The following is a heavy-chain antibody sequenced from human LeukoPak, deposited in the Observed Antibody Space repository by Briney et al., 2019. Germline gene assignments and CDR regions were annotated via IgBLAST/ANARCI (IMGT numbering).Heavy chain of an antibody. CDR3: ARVSRWFLAVAGYADF. CDR1: GGSFSGYS. V-gene: IGHV4-34*01. D-gene: IGHD6-19*01. J-gene: IGHJ4*02. Sequence: SDTLSLTCALSGGSFSGYSWSWIRQTPGQGREWIGETNHRGSTNYNPSLKSRVTISGDASKSQFYLKLSSVTAADTAVYYCARVSRWFLAVAGYADFWGQGTQVTVSS. CDR2: TNHRGST.